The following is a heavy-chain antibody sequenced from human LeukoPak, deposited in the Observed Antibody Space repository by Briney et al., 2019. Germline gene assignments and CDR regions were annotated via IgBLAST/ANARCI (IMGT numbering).Heavy chain of an antibody. CDR1: GGSISSGSYY. J-gene: IGHJ3*01. V-gene: IGHV4-61*02. D-gene: IGHD2-2*01. CDR3: GRFATLVVPAAMNAFDV. CDR2: IYTSGST. Sequence: SETLSLTCTVSGGSISSGSYYWSWIRQPAGKGLEWIGRIYTSGSTNYNPSLKSRVTISVDTSKNQFSLKLSSVTAADTAVYYCGRFATLVVPAAMNAFDVWEPGKMVTVSS.